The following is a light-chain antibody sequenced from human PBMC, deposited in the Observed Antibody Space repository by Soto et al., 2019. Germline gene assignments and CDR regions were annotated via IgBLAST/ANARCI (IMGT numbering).Light chain of an antibody. CDR3: SSYKASSTYV. J-gene: IGLJ1*01. CDR1: SSDVGGYNY. V-gene: IGLV2-14*03. Sequence: QSVLTQPASVSGSPGQSITISCTGTSSDVGGYNYVSWYQHHPGKAPKLMIFDVSNRPSGVSNRFSGSKSGNTASLTISGLQAEDEADYYCSSYKASSTYVFGTGTKLTVL. CDR2: DVS.